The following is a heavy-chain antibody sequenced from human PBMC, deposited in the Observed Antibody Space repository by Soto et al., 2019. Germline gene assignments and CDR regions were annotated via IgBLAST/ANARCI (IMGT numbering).Heavy chain of an antibody. Sequence: PGESLKVSCKGSGYSFSSYWIGWGRQMPGKGLEWMGIIYPGDSDTRYSPSFQGQVTISADKSISTAYLQWSSLKASDTAMYYCARGPLLGYCSRTSGYDGHNYGMDVWGQGTTVT. J-gene: IGHJ6*02. D-gene: IGHD2-2*01. CDR3: ARGPLLGYCSRTSGYDGHNYGMDV. CDR1: GYSFSSYW. V-gene: IGHV5-51*01. CDR2: IYPGDSDT.